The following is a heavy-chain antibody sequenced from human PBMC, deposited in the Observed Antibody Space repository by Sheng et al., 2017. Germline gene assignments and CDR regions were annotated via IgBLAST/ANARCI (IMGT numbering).Heavy chain of an antibody. CDR2: ISGSGGST. V-gene: IGHV3-23*04. CDR1: GFTFSSYG. CDR3: ARTCSPWGWYFDL. Sequence: EVQLVESGGGLVQPGGTLRLSCAASGFTFSSYGMSWVRQAPGKGLEWVSAISGSGGSTYYADSVKGRFTISRDNAKNSLYLQMNSLRAEDTAVYYCARTCSPWGWYFDLWGRGTLVTVSS. J-gene: IGHJ2*01. D-gene: IGHD2-15*01.